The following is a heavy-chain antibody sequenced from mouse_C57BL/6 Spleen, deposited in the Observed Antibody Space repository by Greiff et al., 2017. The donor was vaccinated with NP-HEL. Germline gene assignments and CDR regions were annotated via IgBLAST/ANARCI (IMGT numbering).Heavy chain of an antibody. Sequence: EVKLQESGGGLVKPGGSLKLSCAASGFTFSDYGMHWVRQAPEKGLEWVAYISSGSSTIYYADTVKGRFTISRDNAKNTLFLQMTSLRSEDTAMYYCARKVYYGSSYGFAYWGQGTLVTVSA. D-gene: IGHD1-1*01. V-gene: IGHV5-17*01. CDR3: ARKVYYGSSYGFAY. J-gene: IGHJ3*01. CDR1: GFTFSDYG. CDR2: ISSGSSTI.